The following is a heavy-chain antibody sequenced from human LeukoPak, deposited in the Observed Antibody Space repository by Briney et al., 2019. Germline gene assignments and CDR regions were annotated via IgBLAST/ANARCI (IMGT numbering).Heavy chain of an antibody. CDR2: ISSSSSCI. V-gene: IGHV3-21*01. J-gene: IGHJ5*02. CDR1: GFTFSSYG. Sequence: PGGSLRLSCAASGFTFSSYGMNWVRQAPGKGLEWVSSISSSSSCIYYADSVKGRFTISRDNAKNSLYLQMNSLRAEDTAVYYCARAATVAGITSWGQGTLVTVSS. D-gene: IGHD6-19*01. CDR3: ARAATVAGITS.